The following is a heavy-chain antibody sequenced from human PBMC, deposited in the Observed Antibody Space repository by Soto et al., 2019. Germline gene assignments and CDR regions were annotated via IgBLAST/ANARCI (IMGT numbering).Heavy chain of an antibody. CDR3: ARVASLRFLEWSPIYYYRYYMDV. CDR2: IYHSGCT. D-gene: IGHD3-3*01. CDR1: GGSISSYY. V-gene: IGHV4-59*01. J-gene: IGHJ6*03. Sequence: SETLSHTCTVSGGSISSYYWSWIRQPPEKGLEWIGYIYHSGCTNYTPALKSRVTISVDTSKNQFSLKLSSVTAADTAVYYCARVASLRFLEWSPIYYYRYYMDVCGKGSTVIVSS.